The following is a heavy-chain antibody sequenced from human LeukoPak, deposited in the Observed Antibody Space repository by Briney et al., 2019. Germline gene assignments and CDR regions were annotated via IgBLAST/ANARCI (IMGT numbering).Heavy chain of an antibody. CDR3: TTLYSGAMDY. D-gene: IGHD1-26*01. CDR1: GFRFNTYW. Sequence: GGSLRLSCAASGFRFNTYWMYWVRHVPEKGLVWVSRIKPDGSSTSYAESVKGRFTISKDNAKNTLYLQMNSLRAEDTAVYYCTTLYSGAMDYWGQGTLVTVSS. CDR2: IKPDGSST. V-gene: IGHV3-74*01. J-gene: IGHJ4*02.